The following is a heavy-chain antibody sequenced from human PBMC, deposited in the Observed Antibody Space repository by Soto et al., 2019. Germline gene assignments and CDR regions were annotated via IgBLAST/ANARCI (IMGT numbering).Heavy chain of an antibody. D-gene: IGHD6-19*01. V-gene: IGHV1-69*13. CDR2: IIPIFGTA. Sequence: GASVKVSCKASGGTFSSYAISWVRQAPGQGLEWMGGIIPIFGTANYAQKFQGRVTITADESTSTAYMELSSLRSEDTAVYYCATHSSGYNNLFDPWGQGTLVTVSS. CDR1: GGTFSSYA. J-gene: IGHJ5*02. CDR3: ATHSSGYNNLFDP.